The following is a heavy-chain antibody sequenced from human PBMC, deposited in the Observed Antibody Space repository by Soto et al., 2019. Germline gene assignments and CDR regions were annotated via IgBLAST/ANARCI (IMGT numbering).Heavy chain of an antibody. D-gene: IGHD6-6*01. CDR2: INHSGST. CDR3: ARTSRFDY. J-gene: IGHJ4*02. V-gene: IGHV4-34*01. CDR1: GVSFSDYY. Sequence: QILLQQWGAGLLKASETLSLTCAVYGVSFSDYYGRWIRQPPGKGLEWIGEINHSGSTNYNPSLKSRVTISVDTSKNQFSLKLSSVTAADTAVYYCARTSRFDYWGQGTLVTVSS.